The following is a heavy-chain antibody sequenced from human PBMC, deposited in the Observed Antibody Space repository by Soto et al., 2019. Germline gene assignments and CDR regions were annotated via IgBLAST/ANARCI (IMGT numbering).Heavy chain of an antibody. D-gene: IGHD6-13*01. CDR1: GFTFSSYW. CDR2: INSDGSST. Sequence: EVQLVESGGGLVQPGGSLRLSCAASGFTFSSYWIHWVRQAPGKGLVWVSRINSDGSSTSYADSVKGRFTISRDNAKNTLYLQMNSLRAEDTAVYYCARARAIAAAGISWFDPWGQGTLVTVSS. CDR3: ARARAIAAAGISWFDP. J-gene: IGHJ5*02. V-gene: IGHV3-74*01.